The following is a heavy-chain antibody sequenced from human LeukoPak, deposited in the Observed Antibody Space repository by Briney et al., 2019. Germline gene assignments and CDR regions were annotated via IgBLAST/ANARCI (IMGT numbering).Heavy chain of an antibody. V-gene: IGHV3-64D*06. Sequence: GGSLRLSCSASGFTLNRFYLHWVRQAPGKGLEFVSHISSNGATTYYADSVKGRFTISRDNSKNTLYLQMSSLRADDTAVYYCVKDRSIAAPNNDFFDSWGQGALVTVSS. CDR1: GFTLNRFY. CDR3: VKDRSIAAPNNDFFDS. D-gene: IGHD6-6*01. J-gene: IGHJ4*02. CDR2: ISSNGATT.